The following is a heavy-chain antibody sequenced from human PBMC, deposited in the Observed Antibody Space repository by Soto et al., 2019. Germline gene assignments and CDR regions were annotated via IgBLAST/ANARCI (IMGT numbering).Heavy chain of an antibody. Sequence: EVLLLESGGGLVQPGGSLRLSCAASGFTFSSYAMNWVRQAPGKGLEWVSVISGSGGSTYYADSVKGRFTISTDNSKNTLYLQMNSLRAEDTAVYYCAKRTVGWYFDLWGRGTLVTVSS. CDR3: AKRTVGWYFDL. J-gene: IGHJ2*01. CDR2: ISGSGGST. D-gene: IGHD4-17*01. CDR1: GFTFSSYA. V-gene: IGHV3-23*01.